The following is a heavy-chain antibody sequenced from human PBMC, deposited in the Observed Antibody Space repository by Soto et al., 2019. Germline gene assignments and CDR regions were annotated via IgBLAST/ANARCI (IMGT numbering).Heavy chain of an antibody. CDR1: GFALLSFA. J-gene: IGHJ4*02. D-gene: IGHD2-2*01. CDR2: SSGTGANA. Sequence: EVQLLESGGDLVQPGGSLRLSCAGSGFALLSFAMNWVRQAPGKGLEWVAASSGTGANAYYTDSVRARFTVSSDKSKNRVFLEMNSLRVEDTAVYYCANVVGWGQGTLVTVSS. CDR3: ANVVG. V-gene: IGHV3-23*01.